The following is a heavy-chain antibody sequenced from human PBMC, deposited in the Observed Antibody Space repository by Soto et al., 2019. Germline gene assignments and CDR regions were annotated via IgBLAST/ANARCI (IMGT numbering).Heavy chain of an antibody. V-gene: IGHV4-34*01. CDR2: VNHSGEA. D-gene: IGHD3-16*01. CDR3: ARYDPFPTALFDF. Sequence: PSETLSLTCRVYGGSFRNYYWIWVRQPPGKGLEWIGEVNHSGEATYNPSLQSRVTISLDTTNNHFSLKMTSVTAADTAIYFCARYDPFPTALFDFWGQGTLVTVSS. CDR1: GGSFRNYY. J-gene: IGHJ5*01.